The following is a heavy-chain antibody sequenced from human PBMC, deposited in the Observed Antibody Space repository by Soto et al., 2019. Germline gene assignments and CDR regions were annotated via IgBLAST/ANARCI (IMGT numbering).Heavy chain of an antibody. CDR1: GFTFSSYA. CDR2: ISGSGGST. V-gene: IGHV3-23*01. D-gene: IGHD2-8*01. Sequence: PGGSLRLSCAASGFTFSSYAMSWVRQAPGKGLEWVPAISGSGGSTYYADSVKGRFTISRDNSKNTLYLQMNSLRAEDTAVYYCAKDPPRPRMVYADNFDYWGQGTLVTVSS. J-gene: IGHJ4*02. CDR3: AKDPPRPRMVYADNFDY.